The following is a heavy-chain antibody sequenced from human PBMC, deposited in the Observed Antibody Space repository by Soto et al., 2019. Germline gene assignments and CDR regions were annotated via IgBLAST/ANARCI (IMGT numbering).Heavy chain of an antibody. D-gene: IGHD4-17*01. CDR3: AKDSTVPTSLYFYFYGFDV. CDR1: GFTFNHYA. Sequence: VQLLESGGGLVQPGGSLRLACTASGFTFNHYAMSWVRQAPGKRLEWVSAVSGRGGSTKYADPAKGRFIISRDNSNSTLDLQMDSLRGEDTAVYYCAKDSTVPTSLYFYFYGFDVWGQGATGTVSS. V-gene: IGHV3-23*01. CDR2: VSGRGGST. J-gene: IGHJ6*01.